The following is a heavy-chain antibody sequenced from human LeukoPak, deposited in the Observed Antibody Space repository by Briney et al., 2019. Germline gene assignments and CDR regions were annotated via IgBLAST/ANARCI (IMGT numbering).Heavy chain of an antibody. CDR3: ATLDSSGYYWKFDY. J-gene: IGHJ4*02. CDR1: GYTFTSYG. D-gene: IGHD3-22*01. CDR2: ISAYNGNT. V-gene: IGHV1-18*01. Sequence: ASVKVSCKASGYTFTSYGINWVRQAPGQGLEWMGWISAYNGNTNYAQKLQGRGTRTTDTATSTAYMELSSLRSEDPAVYSCATLDSSGYYWKFDYWGQGTLVTVSS.